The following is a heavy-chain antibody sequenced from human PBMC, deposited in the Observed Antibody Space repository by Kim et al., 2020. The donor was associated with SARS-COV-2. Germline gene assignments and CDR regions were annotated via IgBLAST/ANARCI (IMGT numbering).Heavy chain of an antibody. D-gene: IGHD2-21*01. CDR1: GYTFTSYD. J-gene: IGHJ6*03. CDR3: ASGHLKSIVVVIAPRPYYYYMDV. CDR2: MNPNSGNT. Sequence: ASVKVSCKASGYTFTSYDINWVRQATGQGIEWMGWMNPNSGNTGYAQKFQGRVTMTRNTSISTAYMELSSLRSEDTAVYYCASGHLKSIVVVIAPRPYYYYMDVWGKGTTVTVSS. V-gene: IGHV1-8*01.